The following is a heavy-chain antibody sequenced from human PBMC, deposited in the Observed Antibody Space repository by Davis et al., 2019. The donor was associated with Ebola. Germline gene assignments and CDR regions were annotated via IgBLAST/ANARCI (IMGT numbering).Heavy chain of an antibody. Sequence: GESLKISCAASGFTFSDHYMSWIRQAPGKGLEWVSNISSKSTRTEYADSVRGRFTISRDNSKNLLLLEMSSLRAEDTAVYYCAREGFYFYGMDVWGQGTTVTVSS. CDR1: GFTFSDHY. D-gene: IGHD2/OR15-2a*01. J-gene: IGHJ6*02. CDR3: AREGFYFYGMDV. V-gene: IGHV3-11*06. CDR2: ISSKSTRT.